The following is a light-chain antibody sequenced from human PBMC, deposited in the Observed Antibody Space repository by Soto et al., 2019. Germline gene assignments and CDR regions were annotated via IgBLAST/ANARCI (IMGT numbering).Light chain of an antibody. CDR3: QQRINWPLLT. CDR2: DAS. J-gene: IGKJ4*01. V-gene: IGKV3-11*01. Sequence: EIVLTQSPATLSLSPGERVTLSCRASQSVNIYLAWYQQKPGQAPRLLIYDASNRATGIPARFSGSGSGTDFTLTISSLEPEDFAVYYCQQRINWPLLTFGGGTKVEIK. CDR1: QSVNIY.